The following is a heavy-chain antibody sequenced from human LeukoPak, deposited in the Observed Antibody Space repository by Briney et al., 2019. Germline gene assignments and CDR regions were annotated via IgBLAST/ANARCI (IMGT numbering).Heavy chain of an antibody. V-gene: IGHV1-2*02. J-gene: IGHJ4*02. CDR2: INPNSGGT. D-gene: IGHD5-24*01. Sequence: ASVKVSCKASGYTFTGYYMHWVRQAPGKGLEWMGWINPNSGGTNYAQKFQGRVTMTRDTSISTAYMELSRLRSDDTGVYYCARLGATRSYSDYWGQGTLVTVSS. CDR3: ARLGATRSYSDY. CDR1: GYTFTGYY.